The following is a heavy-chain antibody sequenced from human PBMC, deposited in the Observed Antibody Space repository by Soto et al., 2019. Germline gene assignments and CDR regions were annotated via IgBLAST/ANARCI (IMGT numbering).Heavy chain of an antibody. CDR3: ARYSSSWDY. D-gene: IGHD6-6*01. J-gene: IGHJ4*02. Sequence: QVQLVESGGGVVQPGKSLRLSCAASGFTFSSYGMHWVRQAPRKGLDWVAVIWHDGTKKYYADSVKGRLTISRDNSKNTLNLQMNSLRAEDTAVYYCARYSSSWDYWGQGTLVTVSS. CDR1: GFTFSSYG. CDR2: IWHDGTKK. V-gene: IGHV3-33*01.